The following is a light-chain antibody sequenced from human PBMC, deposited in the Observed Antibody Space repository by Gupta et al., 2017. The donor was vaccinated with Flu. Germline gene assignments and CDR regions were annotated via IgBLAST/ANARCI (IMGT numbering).Light chain of an antibody. Sequence: PSGVSASVGDRVTIACRASQDDGNWLAWYQQKPGEAPKLLIYGASSLQRGVPSRFSGSGSGTDFTLTISSLQSEDVATYYCQQASSFPRTFGQGTKVEI. J-gene: IGKJ1*01. V-gene: IGKV1-12*01. CDR1: QDDGNW. CDR2: GAS. CDR3: QQASSFPRT.